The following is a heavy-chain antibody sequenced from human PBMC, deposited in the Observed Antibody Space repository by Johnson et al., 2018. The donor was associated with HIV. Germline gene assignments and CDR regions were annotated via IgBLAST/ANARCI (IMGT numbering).Heavy chain of an antibody. CDR1: GFTFSSYW. J-gene: IGHJ3*02. D-gene: IGHD6-19*01. CDR2: IKQDGSEK. Sequence: VQLVESGGGVARPGGSLRLSCVASGFTFSSYWMSWVRQAPGKGLEWVANIKQDGSEKYYVDSVKGRFTISRDNAKNTRYLQMNSLRAEDTAVYYCARVRRSCWYDNDAFDIWGQGTMVTVFS. CDR3: ARVRRSCWYDNDAFDI. V-gene: IGHV3-7*04.